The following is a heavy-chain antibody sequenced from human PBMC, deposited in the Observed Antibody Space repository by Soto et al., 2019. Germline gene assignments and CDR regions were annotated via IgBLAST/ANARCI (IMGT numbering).Heavy chain of an antibody. D-gene: IGHD6-13*01. Sequence: PGGSLRLSCAAYGFTFSNYALSWVRQAPGKGLEWVSTIGGSVENTFYADSVKGRFTISRDNSKSTLYLQMNNLRAEDTAVYYCARGVHSRRWGFDYWGQGSLVTVSS. CDR3: ARGVHSRRWGFDY. V-gene: IGHV3-23*01. CDR2: IGGSVENT. CDR1: GFTFSNYA. J-gene: IGHJ4*02.